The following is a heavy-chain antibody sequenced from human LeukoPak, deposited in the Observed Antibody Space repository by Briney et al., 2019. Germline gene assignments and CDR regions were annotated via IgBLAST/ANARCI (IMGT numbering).Heavy chain of an antibody. CDR1: GGSISSGDYY. CDR2: IYYSGST. Sequence: PSETLSLTCTVSGGSISSGDYYWSWIRQPPGKGLEWIGYIYYSGSTYYNPSLKSRVTISVDTSKNQFSLKLSSVTAADTAVYYCARRTVDTAMGNDYWGQGTLVTVSS. CDR3: ARRTVDTAMGNDY. V-gene: IGHV4-30-4*01. J-gene: IGHJ4*02. D-gene: IGHD5-18*01.